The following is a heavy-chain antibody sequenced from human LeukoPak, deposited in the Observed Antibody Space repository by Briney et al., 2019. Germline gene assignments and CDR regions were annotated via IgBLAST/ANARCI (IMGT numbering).Heavy chain of an antibody. Sequence: GGSLRLSCAASGFTFSNYAMNRVRQAPGKGLEWVSVISGSGGSTHYADSVKGRFTISGDNSKNTLYLQMNSLRAEDTAIYYCAKSTPRGVTGTMGSVDYWGQGTLVTVSS. J-gene: IGHJ4*02. CDR2: ISGSGGST. D-gene: IGHD1-7*01. CDR1: GFTFSNYA. V-gene: IGHV3-23*01. CDR3: AKSTPRGVTGTMGSVDY.